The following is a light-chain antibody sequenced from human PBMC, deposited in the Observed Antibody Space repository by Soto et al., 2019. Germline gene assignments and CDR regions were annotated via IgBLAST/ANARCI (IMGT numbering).Light chain of an antibody. CDR3: SSYTSSSTLGV. J-gene: IGLJ1*01. Sequence: QSVLTQPASVSGSPGQSITISCTGTSSDVGGYSYVSWYQQHPGKAPKLMIYEVSNRPSGVSNRFSGSKSGNTASLTISGLQAEDEADYYCSSYTSSSTLGVFGTGTKVTV. CDR1: SSDVGGYSY. V-gene: IGLV2-14*01. CDR2: EVS.